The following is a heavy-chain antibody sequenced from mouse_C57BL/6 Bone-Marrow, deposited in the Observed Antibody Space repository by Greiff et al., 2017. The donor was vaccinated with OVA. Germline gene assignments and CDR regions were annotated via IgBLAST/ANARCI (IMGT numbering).Heavy chain of an antibody. J-gene: IGHJ3*01. Sequence: VQLQQPGAELVKPGASVKVSCKASGYTFTSYWMHWVKQRPGQGLEWIGRIHPSDSDTNYNQKFKGKATLTVDKSSSTAYMQLSSLTSEDSAVYYCAIQRRRRVSFAYWGQGTLVTVSA. V-gene: IGHV1-74*01. D-gene: IGHD3-2*02. CDR1: GYTFTSYW. CDR3: AIQRRRRVSFAY. CDR2: IHPSDSDT.